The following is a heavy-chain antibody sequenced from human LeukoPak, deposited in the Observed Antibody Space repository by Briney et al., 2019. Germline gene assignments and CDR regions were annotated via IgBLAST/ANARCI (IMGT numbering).Heavy chain of an antibody. D-gene: IGHD3-16*01. J-gene: IGHJ5*02. V-gene: IGHV4-31*03. Sequence: SQTLSLTCTVSGGSISSGGYYWSWIRQHPGKGLEWIGYIYYSGSTYYNPSLKSRVTISVDTSKNQFSLKLSSVTAADTAVYYCARARLTFGGARGEFHNWFDPWGQGTLVTVSP. CDR3: ARARLTFGGARGEFHNWFDP. CDR1: GGSISSGGYY. CDR2: IYYSGST.